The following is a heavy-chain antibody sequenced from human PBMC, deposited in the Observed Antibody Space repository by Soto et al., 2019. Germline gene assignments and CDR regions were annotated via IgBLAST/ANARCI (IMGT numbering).Heavy chain of an antibody. CDR3: TLTRVIIGWSDWWYFDL. CDR1: GTTFSASG. CDR2: IKSKTSNYAT. J-gene: IGHJ2*01. D-gene: IGHD4-17*01. Sequence: EVQLVESGGGVVQPGGSLKLSCVASGTTFSASGVHWVRQAPGKGLEWVGRIKSKTSNYATAYAASLEDRVTITRDDSKSTAYLQMDSLKTEATAVYYCTLTRVIIGWSDWWYFDLWGRGSLVSVSS. V-gene: IGHV3-73*02.